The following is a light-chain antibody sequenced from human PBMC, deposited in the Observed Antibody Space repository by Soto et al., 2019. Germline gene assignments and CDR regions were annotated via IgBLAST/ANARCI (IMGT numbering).Light chain of an antibody. Sequence: QSALTQPPSVSGAPGQRVTISCTGSSSNIGAGYDVHWYQQLPGTAPKLLIYGNSNRPSGVPDRFSGSKSGTSASLAITGLHAEDEADYYCQSYDSSLSRVFGTGTKLTVL. V-gene: IGLV1-40*01. CDR2: GNS. CDR3: QSYDSSLSRV. CDR1: SSNIGAGYD. J-gene: IGLJ1*01.